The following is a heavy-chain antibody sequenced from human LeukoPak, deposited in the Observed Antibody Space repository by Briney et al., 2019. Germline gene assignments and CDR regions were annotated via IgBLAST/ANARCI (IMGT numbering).Heavy chain of an antibody. D-gene: IGHD3-22*01. Sequence: GGSLRLSCAASGFTFSDFWMSWVRQAPGKGLECVASTNEAGGDKLYVDSVKGRFTISRDNSKNSLSLQMNSLTAEDTAVYYCARGAYYYEDWGQGTLVTVSS. J-gene: IGHJ4*02. V-gene: IGHV3-7*01. CDR3: ARGAYYYED. CDR2: TNEAGGDK. CDR1: GFTFSDFW.